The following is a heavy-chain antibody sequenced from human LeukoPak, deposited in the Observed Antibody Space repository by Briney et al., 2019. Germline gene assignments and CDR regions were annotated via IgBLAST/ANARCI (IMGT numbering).Heavy chain of an antibody. V-gene: IGHV3-7*01. J-gene: IGHJ6*02. CDR2: IKQDGSEK. D-gene: IGHD6-13*01. Sequence: GGSLRLSCAASGFTFSSYWMSWVRQAPGKGLEWVANIKQDGSEKYYVDSVEGRFTISRDNAKNSLYLQMNSLRAEDTAVYYCARDRSVSSWYYYNRESYYYGMDVWGQGTTVTVSS. CDR1: GFTFSSYW. CDR3: ARDRSVSSWYYYNRESYYYGMDV.